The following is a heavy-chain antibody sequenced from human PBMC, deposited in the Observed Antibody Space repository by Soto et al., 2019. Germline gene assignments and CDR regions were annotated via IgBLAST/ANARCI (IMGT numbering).Heavy chain of an antibody. CDR3: ARLGHWPGSSPYYFDY. J-gene: IGHJ4*02. CDR1: GYSFTSYW. Sequence: GESLKISCKGSGYSFTSYWISWVRQMPGKGLEWMGRIDPSDSYTNYSPSFQGHVTISADKSISTAYLQWSSLKASDTAMYYCARLGHWPGSSPYYFDYWGQGTLVTGSS. V-gene: IGHV5-10-1*01. D-gene: IGHD6-6*01. CDR2: IDPSDSYT.